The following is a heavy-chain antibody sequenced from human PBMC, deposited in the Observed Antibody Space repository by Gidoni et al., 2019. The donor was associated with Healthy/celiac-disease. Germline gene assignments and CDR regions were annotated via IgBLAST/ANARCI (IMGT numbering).Heavy chain of an antibody. J-gene: IGHJ4*02. CDR3: AREIRDIVAISVADY. D-gene: IGHD5-12*01. Sequence: QLQLQESGPGLVKPSETLSLTCTVSGGSISSSSYYWGWIRQPPGKGLEWIGSIYYSGSTYYNPSLKSRVTISVDTSKNQFSLKLSSVTAADTAVYYCAREIRDIVAISVADYWGQGTLVTVSS. V-gene: IGHV4-39*07. CDR2: IYYSGST. CDR1: GGSISSSSYY.